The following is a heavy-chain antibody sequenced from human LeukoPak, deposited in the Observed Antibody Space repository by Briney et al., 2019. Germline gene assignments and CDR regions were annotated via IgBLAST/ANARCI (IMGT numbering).Heavy chain of an antibody. CDR2: IYYSGST. D-gene: IGHD3-10*01. Sequence: PSETLSLTCAVSGGSISSYYWSWIRQPPGKGLEWIGYIYYSGSTNYNPSLKSGVTISVDTSKNQFSLKLSSVTAADTAVYYCARGPEDVLLWFGESHFDTWGQGTLVTASP. V-gene: IGHV4-59*01. J-gene: IGHJ4*02. CDR3: ARGPEDVLLWFGESHFDT. CDR1: GGSISSYY.